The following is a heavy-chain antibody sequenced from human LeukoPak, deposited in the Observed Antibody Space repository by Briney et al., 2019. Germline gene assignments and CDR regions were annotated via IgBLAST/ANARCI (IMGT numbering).Heavy chain of an antibody. V-gene: IGHV4-39*01. J-gene: IGHJ4*02. Sequence: SGTLSLTCAVSGGSISSNNWWGWVRQPPGKGLEWIGSIYYSGTTYYNPSLQSRVSISIDTSKKQFSLKVTSVTAADTAVYYCARHSFYYDSSGNHCYFDYWGQGTLVTVSS. CDR2: IYYSGTT. CDR3: ARHSFYYDSSGNHCYFDY. CDR1: GGSISSNNW. D-gene: IGHD3-22*01.